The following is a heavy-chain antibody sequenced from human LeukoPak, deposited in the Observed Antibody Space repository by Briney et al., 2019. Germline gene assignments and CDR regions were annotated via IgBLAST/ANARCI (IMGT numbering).Heavy chain of an antibody. CDR2: ILYDGSNT. D-gene: IGHD2-2*01. Sequence: GGSLRLACAPSGFTFSSYGMHWVRPPPSNWLEWVAFILYDGSNTYYADSVEGRFSISRDNSKNTLYLQMNSLRAEDTAVYYCAPGMLGYCSSTSCRYFDYWGQGNLVTVSS. J-gene: IGHJ4*02. V-gene: IGHV3-30*02. CDR1: GFTFSSYG. CDR3: APGMLGYCSSTSCRYFDY.